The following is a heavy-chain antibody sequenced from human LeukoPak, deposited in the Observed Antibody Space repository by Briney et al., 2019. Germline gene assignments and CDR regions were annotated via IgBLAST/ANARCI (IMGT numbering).Heavy chain of an antibody. Sequence: ASVKVSCKASGGTFSSYAISWVRQAPGQGLEWMGWINPNSGGTNYAQKFQGRVTMTRDTSISTAYMELSRLRSDDTAVYYCAAQLGYCSSTSCYQWFDPWGQGTLVTVSS. CDR2: INPNSGGT. CDR1: GGTFSSYA. D-gene: IGHD2-2*01. CDR3: AAQLGYCSSTSCYQWFDP. J-gene: IGHJ5*02. V-gene: IGHV1-2*02.